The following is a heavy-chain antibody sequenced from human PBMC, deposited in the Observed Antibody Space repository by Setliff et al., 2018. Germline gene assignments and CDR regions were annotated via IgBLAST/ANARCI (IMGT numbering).Heavy chain of an antibody. CDR1: GYTFVGYY. Sequence: ASVKVSCKASGYTFVGYYLHWVRQAPGQGLEWLGWISVYSGNTDYAQNLQGRVTMTADTSTSTAYMELRSLTSDDTAVYYCARRPRAVYGSGRRNWFLDYWGQGTLVTVSS. D-gene: IGHD3-10*01. V-gene: IGHV1-18*01. CDR3: ARRPRAVYGSGRRNWFLDY. J-gene: IGHJ4*02. CDR2: ISVYSGNT.